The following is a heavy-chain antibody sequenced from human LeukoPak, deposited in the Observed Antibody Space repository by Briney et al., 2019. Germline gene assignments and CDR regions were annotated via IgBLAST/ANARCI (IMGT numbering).Heavy chain of an antibody. V-gene: IGHV1-18*01. CDR2: ISAYNGNT. Sequence: ASVKVSCKASGYTFTSYGISWVRQAPGQALEWMGWISAYNGNTNYAQKLQGRVTMTTDTSTSTAYMELRSLRSDDTAVYYCASWIQLWLLDYWGQGTLVTVSS. CDR1: GYTFTSYG. CDR3: ASWIQLWLLDY. D-gene: IGHD5-18*01. J-gene: IGHJ4*02.